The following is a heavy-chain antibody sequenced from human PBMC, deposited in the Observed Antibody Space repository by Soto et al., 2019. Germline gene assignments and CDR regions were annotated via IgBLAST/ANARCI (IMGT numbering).Heavy chain of an antibody. V-gene: IGHV3-30-3*01. D-gene: IGHD6-19*01. CDR3: ARDGQWLGPKYYFDY. CDR1: GFTFSSYA. J-gene: IGHJ4*02. Sequence: QVQLVESGGGVVQPGRSLRLSCAASGFTFSSYAMHWVRQAPGKGLEWVAVISYDGSNKYYADSVKGRFTISRDNSKKTLYLQMKSLRAEDTAGYYCARDGQWLGPKYYFDYWGQGPLVTVSS. CDR2: ISYDGSNK.